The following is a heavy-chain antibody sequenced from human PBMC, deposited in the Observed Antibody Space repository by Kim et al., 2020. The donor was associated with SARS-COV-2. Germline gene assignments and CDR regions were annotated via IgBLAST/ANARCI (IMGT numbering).Heavy chain of an antibody. J-gene: IGHJ6*02. CDR1: GFTFSSYS. D-gene: IGHD6-19*01. V-gene: IGHV3-48*04. CDR3: ARENAVAGYYYYGMDV. CDR2: ISSSSSTI. Sequence: GGSLRLSCAASGFTFSSYSMNWVRQAPGKGLEWVSYISSSSSTIYYADSVKGRFTISRDNAKNSLYLQMNSLRAEDTAVYYCARENAVAGYYYYGMDVWGQGTTVTVSS.